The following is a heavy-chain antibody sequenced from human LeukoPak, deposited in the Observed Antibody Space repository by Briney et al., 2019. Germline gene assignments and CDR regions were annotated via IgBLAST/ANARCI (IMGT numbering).Heavy chain of an antibody. V-gene: IGHV4-30-4*08. D-gene: IGHD2-2*01. Sequence: PSQTLSLTCTVSGGSISSSEYYWSWIRQPPGKGLEWIGYIHYSGSTYYNPSLKSRVTISVDTSKNQFSLKLSSVTAADTAAYYCARLRYCSSTSCYFAFDIWGQGTMVTISS. CDR3: ARLRYCSSTSCYFAFDI. CDR2: IHYSGST. J-gene: IGHJ3*02. CDR1: GGSISSSEYY.